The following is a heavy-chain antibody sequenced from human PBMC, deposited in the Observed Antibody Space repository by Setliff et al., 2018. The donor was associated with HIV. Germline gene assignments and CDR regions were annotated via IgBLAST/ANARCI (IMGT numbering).Heavy chain of an antibody. Sequence: GGSLRLSCAASGFTFSSYAMAWVRQAPGKGLEWVSAISGSGGSTHYADSVKGRFTISRDKSKNTVYLQMYSLRAEDTALYYCAKDRVGYCSSISCPGGFDYWGQGTLVTVSS. D-gene: IGHD2-2*03. CDR3: AKDRVGYCSSISCPGGFDY. V-gene: IGHV3-23*01. J-gene: IGHJ4*02. CDR1: GFTFSSYA. CDR2: ISGSGGST.